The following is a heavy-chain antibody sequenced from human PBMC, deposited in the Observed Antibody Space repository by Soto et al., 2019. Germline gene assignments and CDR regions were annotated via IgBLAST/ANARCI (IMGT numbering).Heavy chain of an antibody. J-gene: IGHJ3*02. CDR3: AREVAADGTFREDVFDI. CDR2: IIPIFTTT. V-gene: IGHV1-69*14. Sequence: VHLVQSGAEVKKPGSSVKVSCKASGGTFSNHAINWVRQAPGQGLEWMGRIIPIFTTTNYAQKFQGRVTITADKSTIXXYMELSSLKHDDTAVYYCAREVAADGTFREDVFDIWGQGTLVTVSS. CDR1: GGTFSNHA. D-gene: IGHD6-13*01.